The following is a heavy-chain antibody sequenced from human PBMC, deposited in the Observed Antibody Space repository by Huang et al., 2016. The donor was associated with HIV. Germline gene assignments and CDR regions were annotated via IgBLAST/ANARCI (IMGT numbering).Heavy chain of an antibody. Sequence: QVQLQQWGAGLLKPSETLSLTCAVYGGSFSGYYWNWIRQSPTKGLEWIGQINHSGSTNYNPPLKSRVTIAVDTSMNQFSLKLTAVTAADTAVYYCAREVMITFGGPFDPWGHGNLVTVSS. J-gene: IGHJ5*02. V-gene: IGHV4-34*01. CDR1: GGSFSGYY. D-gene: IGHD3-16*01. CDR2: INHSGST. CDR3: AREVMITFGGPFDP.